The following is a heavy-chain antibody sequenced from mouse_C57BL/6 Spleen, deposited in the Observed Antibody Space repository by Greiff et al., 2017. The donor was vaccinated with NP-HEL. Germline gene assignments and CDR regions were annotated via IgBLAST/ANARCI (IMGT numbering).Heavy chain of an antibody. CDR1: GFTFSSYG. CDR2: ISSGGSYT. J-gene: IGHJ4*01. V-gene: IGHV5-6*01. CDR3: ARHAHDGYSSGDY. Sequence: EVQVVESGGDLVKPGGSLKLSCAASGFTFSSYGMSWVRQTPDKRLEWVATISSGGSYTYYPDSVKGRFTISRDNAKNTLYLQMSSLKSEDTAMDYCARHAHDGYSSGDYWGQGTSVTVSS. D-gene: IGHD2-3*01.